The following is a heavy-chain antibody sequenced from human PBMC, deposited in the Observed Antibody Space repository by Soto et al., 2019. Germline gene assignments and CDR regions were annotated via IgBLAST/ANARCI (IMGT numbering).Heavy chain of an antibody. D-gene: IGHD3-10*01. Sequence: PSETLSLTCTVSGGSINSGDYYWTWVRQPPGKGLEWIGNIFHSGSTYYTPSLQSRVTISLDTSKNHFSLKLSSVTPADTAVYYCARDRYYGSGTYYNFYSGMDVGGQGTTVTVSS. CDR3: ARDRYYGSGTYYNFYSGMDV. V-gene: IGHV4-30-4*01. CDR2: IFHSGST. CDR1: GGSINSGDYY. J-gene: IGHJ6*02.